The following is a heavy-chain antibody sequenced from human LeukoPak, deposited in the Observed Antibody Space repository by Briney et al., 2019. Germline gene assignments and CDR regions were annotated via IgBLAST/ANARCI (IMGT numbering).Heavy chain of an antibody. D-gene: IGHD5-18*01. CDR3: ASTNTAMVQYNWFDP. CDR2: IIPIFGTA. V-gene: IGHV1-69*05. Sequence: SVKVSCKASGGTFSSYTISWVRQAPGQGLEWMGGIIPIFGTANYAQKFQGRVTITTDESTSTAYMELSSLRSEDTAVYYCASTNTAMVQYNWFDPWGQGTLVTVSS. J-gene: IGHJ5*02. CDR1: GGTFSSYT.